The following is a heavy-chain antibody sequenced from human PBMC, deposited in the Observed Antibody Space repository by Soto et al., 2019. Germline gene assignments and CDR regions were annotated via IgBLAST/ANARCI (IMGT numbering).Heavy chain of an antibody. Sequence: ASVQVSCQASGYTFPSYGISWVRQAPGQGSEWMGWISAYNGNTNYAQKLQGRVTMTTDTSTSTAYMELRSLRSDDTAVYYCARAPTYYDILTGLYGMDVWGQGTTVTVSS. J-gene: IGHJ6*02. CDR3: ARAPTYYDILTGLYGMDV. CDR2: ISAYNGNT. V-gene: IGHV1-18*04. CDR1: GYTFPSYG. D-gene: IGHD3-9*01.